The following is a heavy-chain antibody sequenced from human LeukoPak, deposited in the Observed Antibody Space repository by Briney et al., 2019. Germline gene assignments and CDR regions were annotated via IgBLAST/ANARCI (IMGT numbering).Heavy chain of an antibody. CDR2: ISSSGRYI. CDR1: GFTFSSYS. J-gene: IGHJ6*03. CDR3: ARAHGYSSGWYQSYYYMDG. D-gene: IGHD6-19*01. V-gene: IGHV3-21*01. Sequence: PGGSLRLSCAASGFTFSSYSMNWVRQAPGKGLEWVSAISSSGRYIYYADSVKGRFTISRDNAKNSLYLQMNSLRAEDTAVYYCARAHGYSSGWYQSYYYMDGWGKGTTGTVS.